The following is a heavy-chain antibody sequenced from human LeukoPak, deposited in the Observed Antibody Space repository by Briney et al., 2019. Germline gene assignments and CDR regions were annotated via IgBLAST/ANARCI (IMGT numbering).Heavy chain of an antibody. V-gene: IGHV4-59*01. J-gene: IGHJ4*02. D-gene: IGHD1-1*01. CDR1: GGSISSYY. Sequence: PSETLSLTCTVSGGSISSYYWSWIRQPPGKGLEWIGYIYYSGGTNYNPSLKSRVTISVDTSKNQFSLKLSSVTAADTAVYYCARSGTHYFDYWGQGTLVTVSS. CDR2: IYYSGGT. CDR3: ARSGTHYFDY.